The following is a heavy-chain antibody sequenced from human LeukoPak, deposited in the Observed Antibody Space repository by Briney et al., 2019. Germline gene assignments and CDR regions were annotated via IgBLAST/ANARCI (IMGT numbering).Heavy chain of an antibody. CDR3: ARGRTYSGSYSGENFDY. CDR1: GGSFSGYY. CDR2: INHSGST. J-gene: IGHJ4*02. Sequence: SESLSLTCAVYGGSFSGYYWSWIRQPPGKGLECSGEINHSGSTNYNPSPKSRVSISVDTSKNQFSLKLSSVTAADTAVYYCARGRTYSGSYSGENFDYWGQGTLVTVSS. V-gene: IGHV4-34*01. D-gene: IGHD1-26*01.